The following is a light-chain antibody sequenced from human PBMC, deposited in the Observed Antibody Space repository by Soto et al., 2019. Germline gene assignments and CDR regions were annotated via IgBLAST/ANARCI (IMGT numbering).Light chain of an antibody. CDR3: QQYSNWPPIT. CDR2: DTS. Sequence: ETLMTQSPGTLSLSLGERATLSCRASQSVSIHLAWYQQKPGQAPRLLIYDTSTRATGIPARFSGSGSGTELTLTISSLQSEDFAVYYCQQYSNWPPITFGQGTRLEI. J-gene: IGKJ5*01. CDR1: QSVSIH. V-gene: IGKV3-15*01.